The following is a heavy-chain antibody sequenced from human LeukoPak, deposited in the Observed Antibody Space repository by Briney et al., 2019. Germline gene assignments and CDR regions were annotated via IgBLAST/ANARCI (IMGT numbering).Heavy chain of an antibody. V-gene: IGHV3-48*03. CDR2: ITNNGSTI. J-gene: IGHJ6*02. CDR3: ARDEDCSSTSCYVLFDYYYYYGMDV. CDR1: GFTFSTYA. Sequence: GGSLRLSCAASGFTFSTYAMNWVRQAPGKGLEWVSYITNNGSTIYYADSVKGRFTISRDKAENSLYLQMNSLRAEDTAIYYCARDEDCSSTSCYVLFDYYYYYGMDVWGQGTTVTVSS. D-gene: IGHD2-2*01.